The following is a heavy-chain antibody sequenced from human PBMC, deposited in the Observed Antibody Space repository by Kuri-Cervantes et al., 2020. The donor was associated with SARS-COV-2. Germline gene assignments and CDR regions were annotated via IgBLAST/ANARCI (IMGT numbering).Heavy chain of an antibody. CDR3: ATRYCSSTSCYYYYYGMDV. D-gene: IGHD2-2*01. CDR1: GYTFTSYA. V-gene: IGHV7-4-1*02. CDR2: INTNTGNP. J-gene: IGHJ6*02. Sequence: ASVKVSCKASGYTFTSYAMNWVRQAPGQGLEWMGWINTNTGNPTYAQGFTGRFVFSLDTSVSTAYLQISSLKAGDTAVYYCATRYCSSTSCYYYYYGMDVWGQGTTVTVSS.